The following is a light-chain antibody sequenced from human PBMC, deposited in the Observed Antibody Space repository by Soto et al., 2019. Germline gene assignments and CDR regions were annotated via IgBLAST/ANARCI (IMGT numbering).Light chain of an antibody. CDR3: LQYHSYSRP. Sequence: DIPMTQSPSTLSASVGDRVTITCRASQSISTWLAWYQQRSGKAPQLLIYDASGLESGVPSRFSGSGSGTEFTLTISILQPDDFATYFCLQYHSYSRPFGPGTRVEI. V-gene: IGKV1-5*01. CDR2: DAS. J-gene: IGKJ1*01. CDR1: QSISTW.